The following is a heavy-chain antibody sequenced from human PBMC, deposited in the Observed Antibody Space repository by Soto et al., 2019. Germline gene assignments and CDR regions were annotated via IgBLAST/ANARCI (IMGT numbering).Heavy chain of an antibody. CDR1: GFTLSSRW. CDR3: AREGGPYCSSSSCLRPLNH. J-gene: IGHJ4*02. D-gene: IGHD2-2*01. V-gene: IGHV3-74*01. Sequence: PGGSLRLSCVASGFTLSSRWMHWVRQTPGKGLVWVSRINSDGSYTSYADSVKGRFTISRDHAKNTFYLQMNSLRVEDTAVYYCAREGGPYCSSSSCLRPLNHRGQGSLVTVSS. CDR2: INSDGSYT.